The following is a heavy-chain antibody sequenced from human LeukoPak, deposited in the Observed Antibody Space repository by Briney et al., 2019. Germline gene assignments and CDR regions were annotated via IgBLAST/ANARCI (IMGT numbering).Heavy chain of an antibody. D-gene: IGHD6-13*01. J-gene: IGHJ4*02. CDR1: GNTFTSYD. Sequence: ASVKVSCKASGNTFTSYDINWVRQATGQGLECIGWMNPNSGNTGYAQKFQGRVTMTRNTSISTAYMELSSLRSEDTAVYYCARGFPRAYSSSWYYFDYWGQGTLVTVSS. V-gene: IGHV1-8*01. CDR2: MNPNSGNT. CDR3: ARGFPRAYSSSWYYFDY.